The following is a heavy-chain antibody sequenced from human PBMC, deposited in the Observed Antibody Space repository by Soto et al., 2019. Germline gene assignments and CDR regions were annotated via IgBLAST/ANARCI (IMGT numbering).Heavy chain of an antibody. CDR2: FNLNSGGT. CDR1: GYTFTGYY. CDR3: AREHDAFDI. Sequence: QVQLVQSGAEVKKPGASVKVSCQASGYTFTGYYIHWVRQAPGQGLEWMAWFNLNSGGTKYTQKFQGRVTMTKNTAISTAYRELSRLSSDDTAVYYCAREHDAFDIWGQGTMVTVSS. J-gene: IGHJ3*02. V-gene: IGHV1-2*02.